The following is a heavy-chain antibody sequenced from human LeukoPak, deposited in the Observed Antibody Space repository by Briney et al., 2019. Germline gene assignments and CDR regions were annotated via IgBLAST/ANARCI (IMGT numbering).Heavy chain of an antibody. J-gene: IGHJ4*02. V-gene: IGHV3-48*03. Sequence: PGGSLRLSCAASGFTFTSYEMNWVRQAPGKGLEWVAYISSSGSTIYYADSVKGRFTISRDNAKNSLYLQMNSLRAEDTAVYYCASKPKFGYWGQGTLVTVSS. CDR1: GFTFTSYE. D-gene: IGHD3-10*01. CDR2: ISSSGSTI. CDR3: ASKPKFGY.